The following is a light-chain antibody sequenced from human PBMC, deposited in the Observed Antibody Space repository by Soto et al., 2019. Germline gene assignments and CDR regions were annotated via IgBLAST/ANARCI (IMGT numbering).Light chain of an antibody. Sequence: EIVLTQSPGTLSLSPGERATLSCRASQSVSSSYLAWYQQKPGQAPRLLIYGASSRATGIPDRFSGSGSGTDFTLDISGLEPEDFAVYYCQQYGSSPLLTFGGGTKVEIK. CDR3: QQYGSSPLLT. V-gene: IGKV3-20*01. CDR1: QSVSSSY. CDR2: GAS. J-gene: IGKJ4*01.